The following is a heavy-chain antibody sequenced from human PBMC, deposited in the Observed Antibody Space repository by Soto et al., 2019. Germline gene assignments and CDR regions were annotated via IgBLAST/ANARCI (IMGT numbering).Heavy chain of an antibody. Sequence: QVQLVESGGGVVQPGRSLRLSCAASGFTFSSYGMHWVRQAPGKGLEWVAVIWDDGSNRYYADSVKGRFTISRDNSKNTLYLQMNSLRAEDTAVYYCASSVVTVPTTRHYYYYGMDVWGQGTTVTVSS. CDR1: GFTFSSYG. J-gene: IGHJ6*02. D-gene: IGHD4-4*01. V-gene: IGHV3-33*01. CDR2: IWDDGSNR. CDR3: ASSVVTVPTTRHYYYYGMDV.